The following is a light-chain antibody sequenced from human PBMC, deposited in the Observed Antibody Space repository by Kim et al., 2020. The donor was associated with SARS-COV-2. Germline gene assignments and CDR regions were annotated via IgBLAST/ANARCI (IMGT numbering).Light chain of an antibody. CDR1: KLGDKY. CDR3: QAWDSSTHNYV. V-gene: IGLV3-1*01. J-gene: IGLJ1*01. CDR2: QDN. Sequence: SYELTQPPSVSVSPGQTASITCSGYKLGDKYVSWYQHKPGQSPVVVIYQDNQRPSGFPERFSGSNSGNTATLTISGTQAMDEADYYCQAWDSSTHNYVFG.